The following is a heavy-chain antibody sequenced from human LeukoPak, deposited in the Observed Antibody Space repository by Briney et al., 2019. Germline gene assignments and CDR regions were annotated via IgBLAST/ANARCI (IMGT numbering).Heavy chain of an antibody. D-gene: IGHD2/OR15-2a*01. V-gene: IGHV3-7*03. CDR1: GFTFSDYW. CDR2: IKQDGSQI. Sequence: GGSLRLSCAASGFTFSDYWMSWVRQAPGKGLEWVANIKQDGSQIYYVGSVKGRFTISRDNSKNTLYLQMNSLRAEDTAVYYCATSGLSRFGFWGQGTLVTVSS. J-gene: IGHJ4*02. CDR3: ATSGLSRFGF.